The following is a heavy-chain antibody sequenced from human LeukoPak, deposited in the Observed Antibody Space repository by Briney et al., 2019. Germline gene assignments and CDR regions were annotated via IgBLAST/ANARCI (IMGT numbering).Heavy chain of an antibody. CDR2: VSSSSSNI. CDR1: GFTFSHYT. V-gene: IGHV3-21*01. J-gene: IGHJ4*02. Sequence: SGGSLRLSCAASGFTFSHYTMDWVRQAPGKGLEWVASVSSSSSNIYYTNSVKGRFNISRDNAKNSVYLQMNSLRAEDTAVYYCARLSSGWTPFEFWGQGVLVIVSS. CDR3: ARLSSGWTPFEF. D-gene: IGHD6-19*01.